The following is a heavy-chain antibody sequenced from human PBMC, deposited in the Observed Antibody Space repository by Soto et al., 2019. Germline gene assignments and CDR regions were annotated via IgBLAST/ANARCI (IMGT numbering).Heavy chain of an antibody. D-gene: IGHD3-22*01. J-gene: IGHJ4*02. CDR1: GGTFNNYG. Sequence: GASVKVSCKASGGTFNNYGISWVRQAPGQGLEWVGGIIPIFGTPNYAQKFQGRVTITADESTSTVYMELSRLTSEDTALYYCARNHYYDSSGYYYFDYWGQGTPVTVSS. CDR2: IIPIFGTP. V-gene: IGHV1-69*13. CDR3: ARNHYYDSSGYYYFDY.